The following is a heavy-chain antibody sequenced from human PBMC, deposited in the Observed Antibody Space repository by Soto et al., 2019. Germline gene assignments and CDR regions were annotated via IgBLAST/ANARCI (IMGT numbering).Heavy chain of an antibody. J-gene: IGHJ4*02. Sequence: QEQLVQSGAEVKKPGSSVKVSCKASGGIFSSFTINWVRQAPGQGLEWMGGIIPVFGTPNYAQKFQGRVTITADESTSTAYRELISLRSEDTAVYYCSRDLDKDTGGYLQYYWGQGTLVTVSS. CDR3: SRDLDKDTGGYLQYY. CDR1: GGIFSSFT. D-gene: IGHD3-22*01. V-gene: IGHV1-69*01. CDR2: IIPVFGTP.